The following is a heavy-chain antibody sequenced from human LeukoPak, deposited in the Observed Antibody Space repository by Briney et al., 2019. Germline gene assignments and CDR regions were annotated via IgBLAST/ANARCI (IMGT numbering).Heavy chain of an antibody. V-gene: IGHV4-59*01. CDR3: ARDLSGSYGSGSYPKY. D-gene: IGHD3-10*01. J-gene: IGHJ4*02. Sequence: PSETLSLTCTVSGGSISSYYWSWIRQPPGKGLEWIGYIYYSGSTNYNPSLKSRVTISVDTSKNQFSLKLSSVTAADTAVYYCARDLSGSYGSGSYPKYWGQGTLVTVSS. CDR1: GGSISSYY. CDR2: IYYSGST.